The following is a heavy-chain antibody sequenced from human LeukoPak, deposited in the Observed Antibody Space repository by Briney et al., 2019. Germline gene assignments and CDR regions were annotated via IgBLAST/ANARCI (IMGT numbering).Heavy chain of an antibody. CDR2: ISGSGGST. Sequence: GGSLRLSCAASGFTFSSYAMSWVRQAPGKGLEWVSAISGSGGSTYYADSVKGRFTISRDNSKNTLYLQMNSLRAEDTAVYYCAKDGERSGSYYIYPDYWGQGTLVTVSS. CDR1: GFTFSSYA. D-gene: IGHD3-10*01. J-gene: IGHJ4*02. CDR3: AKDGERSGSYYIYPDY. V-gene: IGHV3-23*01.